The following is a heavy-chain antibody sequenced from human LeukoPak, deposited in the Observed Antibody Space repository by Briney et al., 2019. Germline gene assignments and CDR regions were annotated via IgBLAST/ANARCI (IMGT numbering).Heavy chain of an antibody. V-gene: IGHV3-30*02. Sequence: PGGSLRLSCAASGFIFSSYGMHWVRQAPGKGLEWVACIRYDGSNKYYADSVKGRFTISRDNSKNTLYLQMNSLRAEDTAVYYCAKDEPPHSSGSAFDYWGQGTLVTVSS. CDR2: IRYDGSNK. CDR1: GFIFSSYG. J-gene: IGHJ4*02. CDR3: AKDEPPHSSGSAFDY. D-gene: IGHD6-19*01.